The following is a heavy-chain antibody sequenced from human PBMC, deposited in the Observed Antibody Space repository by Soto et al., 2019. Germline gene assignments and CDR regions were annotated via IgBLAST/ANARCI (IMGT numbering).Heavy chain of an antibody. CDR2: ITKDGTAT. Sequence: GGSLRLSCAPSGFTFSDYSMSWVRQAPGKGLEWVSSITKDGTATNYADPVKGRFTISRDNSRNTLYLQMNSLRAEDTALYYCAKDWPGTRTPGLDLWGLGTLVTVSS. CDR1: GFTFSDYS. V-gene: IGHV3-23*01. CDR3: AKDWPGTRTPGLDL. D-gene: IGHD1-1*01. J-gene: IGHJ4*02.